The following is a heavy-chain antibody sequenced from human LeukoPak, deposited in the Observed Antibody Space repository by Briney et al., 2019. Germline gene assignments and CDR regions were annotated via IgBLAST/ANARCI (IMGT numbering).Heavy chain of an antibody. CDR1: GGPISSGGYY. V-gene: IGHV4-31*03. D-gene: IGHD3-22*01. CDR3: ARGFPDYYDSSGYASILYYFDY. Sequence: SETLSLTCTVSGGPISSGGYYWSWIRQHPGKGLESNGYIYYSGSTYDNPSLKSRVTISVDTSKNQFSLKLSSVTAADTAVYYCARGFPDYYDSSGYASILYYFDYWGQGTLVTVSS. J-gene: IGHJ4*02. CDR2: IYYSGST.